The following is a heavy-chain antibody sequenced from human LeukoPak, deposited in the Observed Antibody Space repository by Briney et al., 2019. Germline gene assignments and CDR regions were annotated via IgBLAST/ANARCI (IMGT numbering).Heavy chain of an antibody. CDR1: GYTFTSYG. CDR2: ISAYNGNT. CDR3: ARAPPETYGSGVDY. Sequence: GASVKVSCKASGYTFTSYGISWVRQAPGQGLEWMGWISAYNGNTNYAQRLQGRVTMTTDTSTSTAYMGLRSLRSDDTAVYYCARAPPETYGSGVDYWGQGTLVTVSS. D-gene: IGHD3-10*01. J-gene: IGHJ4*02. V-gene: IGHV1-18*01.